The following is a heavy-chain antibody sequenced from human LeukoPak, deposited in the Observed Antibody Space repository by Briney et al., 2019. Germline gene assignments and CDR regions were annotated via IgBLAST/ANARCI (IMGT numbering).Heavy chain of an antibody. Sequence: ASVKVSCKASGYTFTSYDINWVRQATGQGLEWMGWVNPNSGNTGYAQKFQGRVTITRNTSISTAYMELSSLRSEDTAVYYCARDRDPNWFDPWGQGTLVTVSS. CDR3: ARDRDPNWFDP. V-gene: IGHV1-8*03. D-gene: IGHD3-10*01. J-gene: IGHJ5*02. CDR2: VNPNSGNT. CDR1: GYTFTSYD.